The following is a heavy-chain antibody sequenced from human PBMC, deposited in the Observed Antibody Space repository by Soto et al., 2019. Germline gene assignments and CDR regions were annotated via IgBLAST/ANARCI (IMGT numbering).Heavy chain of an antibody. D-gene: IGHD1-20*01. CDR3: AAYNTSRHAAFDS. V-gene: IGHV3-7*01. CDR1: GGPFITHG. CDR2: MNQDANKK. J-gene: IGHJ3*02. Sequence: VGLLSLCWRVAGGPFITHGRSWVRPSPGKGLEWLANMNQDANKKYYVDSVKGRFTILGDSAGSSLFLRMDSLRAEDTAVYFCAAYNTSRHAAFDSWVQRTLVTFSS.